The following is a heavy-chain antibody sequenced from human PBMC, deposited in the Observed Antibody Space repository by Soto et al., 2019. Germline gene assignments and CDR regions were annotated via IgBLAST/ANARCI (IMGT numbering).Heavy chain of an antibody. CDR2: IWYDGSNK. J-gene: IGHJ6*02. V-gene: IGHV3-33*01. CDR3: AREYSYGQNYYYYGMDV. D-gene: IGHD5-18*01. Sequence: GGSLRLSCAASGFTFSSYGMHWVRQAPGKGLEWVAVIWYDGSNKCYADSVKGRFTISRDNSKNTLYLQMNSLRAEDTAVYYCAREYSYGQNYYYYGMDVWGQGTTVTVSS. CDR1: GFTFSSYG.